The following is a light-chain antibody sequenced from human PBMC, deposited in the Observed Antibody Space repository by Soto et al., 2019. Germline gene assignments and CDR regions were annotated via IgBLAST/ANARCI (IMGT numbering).Light chain of an antibody. V-gene: IGKV3-20*01. CDR3: QQYGSSPT. CDR2: GAS. J-gene: IGKJ1*01. Sequence: EIVLTQSPGTLSLSPGERATLSCRASQSVSTTYLAWYQQKPGQAPRLLIYGASSRATGILDRFSGSGSGTDFTLIISRLEPEDFAVYYCQQYGSSPTFGQGTKVEIK. CDR1: QSVSTTY.